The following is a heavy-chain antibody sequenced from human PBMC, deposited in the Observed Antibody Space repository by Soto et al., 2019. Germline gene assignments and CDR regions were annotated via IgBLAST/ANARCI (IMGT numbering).Heavy chain of an antibody. CDR1: DGSISSYY. D-gene: IGHD2-15*01. Sequence: SETQSHTSTVSDGSISSYYWSWIRQNHGKGLEWIGYIYYSGSTNYNPSLKSRVTISVDTSKNQFSLKLSSVTAADTAVYYCARVECSGGSCPYYYYYMDVWGKGTTVTVSS. CDR2: IYYSGST. V-gene: IGHV4-59*01. J-gene: IGHJ6*03. CDR3: ARVECSGGSCPYYYYYMDV.